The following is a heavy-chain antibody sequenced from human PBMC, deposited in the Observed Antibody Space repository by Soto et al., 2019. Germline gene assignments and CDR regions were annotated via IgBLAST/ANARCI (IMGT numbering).Heavy chain of an antibody. D-gene: IGHD6-13*01. Sequence: PGGTLRLSCAASGFTFSSYAMHWVRQAPGKGLEWVAVISYDGSNKYYADSVKGRFTISRDNSKNTLYLQMNSLRAEDTAVYYCARDRLYQQQPFDYWGQGTLVTVSS. CDR3: ARDRLYQQQPFDY. J-gene: IGHJ4*02. V-gene: IGHV3-30-3*01. CDR2: ISYDGSNK. CDR1: GFTFSSYA.